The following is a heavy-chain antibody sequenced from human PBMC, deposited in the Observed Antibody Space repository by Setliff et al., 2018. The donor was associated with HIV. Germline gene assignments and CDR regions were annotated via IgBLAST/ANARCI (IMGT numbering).Heavy chain of an antibody. Sequence: PGGSLRLSCAASRFTFSIYRMNWVRQAPGKGLEWVASISSSSNYIFYANSVKGRFTISRDNAKNSLFLQMNSLKAEDTAVYYCARDVIYGSGSCDYWGRGTLVTVSS. V-gene: IGHV3-21*01. J-gene: IGHJ4*02. D-gene: IGHD3-10*01. CDR2: ISSSSNYI. CDR3: ARDVIYGSGSCDY. CDR1: RFTFSIYR.